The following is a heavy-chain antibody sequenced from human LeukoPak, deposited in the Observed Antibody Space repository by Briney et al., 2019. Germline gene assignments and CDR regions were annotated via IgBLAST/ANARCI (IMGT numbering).Heavy chain of an antibody. J-gene: IGHJ6*03. CDR2: ISGGGSS. D-gene: IGHD4-17*01. CDR3: AKDRYGDNPWSYYYYYMDV. CDR1: GFTFNNYA. Sequence: GGSLRLSCAASGFTFNNYAMTWVRQAPGKGLEWVSVISGGGSSYYADSVKGRFTISRDNSKNTLYLQMNSLRAEDTAVYYCAKDRYGDNPWSYYYYYMDVWGKGTTVTVSS. V-gene: IGHV3-23*01.